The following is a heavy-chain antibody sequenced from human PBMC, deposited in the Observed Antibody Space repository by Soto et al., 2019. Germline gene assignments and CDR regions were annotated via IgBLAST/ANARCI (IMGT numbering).Heavy chain of an antibody. CDR3: ASVHDYCPYWFDP. V-gene: IGHV1-18*01. CDR1: GYTFTSYG. Sequence: QVQLVQSGAEVKKPGASVKVSCKASGYTFTSYGISWVRQAPGQGLEWMGWISAYNGNTNYAQKLQGRVTMTTDTSTSTASMELMSLRPAATAVYYYASVHDYCPYWFDPWAQGTLVTVSS. D-gene: IGHD4-17*01. CDR2: ISAYNGNT. J-gene: IGHJ5*02.